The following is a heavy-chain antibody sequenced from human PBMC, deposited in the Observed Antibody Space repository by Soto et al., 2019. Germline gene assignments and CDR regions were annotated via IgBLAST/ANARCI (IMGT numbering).Heavy chain of an antibody. CDR2: ISYDGSNK. V-gene: IGHV3-30-3*01. CDR1: GFTFSSYA. CDR3: ARGHMVRGVISPLDV. D-gene: IGHD3-10*01. J-gene: IGHJ6*02. Sequence: QPGGSLRLSCAASGFTFSSYAMHWVRQAPGKGLEWVAVISYDGSNKYYADSVKGRFTISRDNSKNTLYLQMNSLRAEDTAVYYCARGHMVRGVISPLDVWGQGTTVTVSS.